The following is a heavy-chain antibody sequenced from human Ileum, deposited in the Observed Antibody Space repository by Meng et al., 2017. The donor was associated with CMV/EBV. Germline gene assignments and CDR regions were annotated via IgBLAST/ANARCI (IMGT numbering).Heavy chain of an antibody. CDR3: GRAGARGVPVDM. J-gene: IGHJ4*02. Sequence: QVQLRGPGPGLWKPSETLSLTCIVSGDSISGDHWTWIRKPAGKGLEWIGRLRTSGTTDHNPYLKSRVTLSIDTSKNQFSLKLNSVTAADTAVYYCGRAGARGVPVDMWGQGTLVTVSS. V-gene: IGHV4-4*07. CDR2: LRTSGTT. D-gene: IGHD3-10*01. CDR1: GDSISGDH.